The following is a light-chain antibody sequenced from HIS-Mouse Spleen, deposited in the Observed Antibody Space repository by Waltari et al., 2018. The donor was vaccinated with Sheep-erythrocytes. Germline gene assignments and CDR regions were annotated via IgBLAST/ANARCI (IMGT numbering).Light chain of an antibody. CDR3: QQYDNLPLT. CDR2: AAS. Sequence: DIQMTQSPSSLSASVGERVTITCQASQDISTYLNWYQQKPGKAPKLLIYAASNLETGVPSRFSGSGSGTDFTFTISSLQPEDIATYYCQQYDNLPLTFGGGTKVEIK. CDR1: QDISTY. J-gene: IGKJ4*01. V-gene: IGKV1-33*01.